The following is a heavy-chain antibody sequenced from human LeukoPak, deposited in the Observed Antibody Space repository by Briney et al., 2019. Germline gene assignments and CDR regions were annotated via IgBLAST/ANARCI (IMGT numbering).Heavy chain of an antibody. V-gene: IGHV3-48*01. Sequence: PGGSLRLSCAASGFIFSSYSMTWVRQDPGKGLEWVSYISSSSSTIYYADSVKGRFTISRDNAKNSLYLQMNSLRAEDTAVYYCAADSGYYDSSGYAFDIWGQGTMVTVSS. D-gene: IGHD3-22*01. CDR1: GFIFSSYS. J-gene: IGHJ3*02. CDR2: ISSSSSTI. CDR3: AADSGYYDSSGYAFDI.